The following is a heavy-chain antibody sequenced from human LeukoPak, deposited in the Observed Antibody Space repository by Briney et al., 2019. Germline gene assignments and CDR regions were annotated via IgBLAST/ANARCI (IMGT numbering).Heavy chain of an antibody. J-gene: IGHJ3*02. D-gene: IGHD6-13*01. Sequence: PGGSLRLSCAASGFTFSSYEMNWVRQAPGKGLEWVSYISSSGSTIYYADSVKGRFTISRDNAKNSLYLQMNSLRAEDTAVYYCARDRYSSSWYSSDAFDIWGQGTMVTVSS. V-gene: IGHV3-48*03. CDR3: ARDRYSSSWYSSDAFDI. CDR2: ISSSGSTI. CDR1: GFTFSSYE.